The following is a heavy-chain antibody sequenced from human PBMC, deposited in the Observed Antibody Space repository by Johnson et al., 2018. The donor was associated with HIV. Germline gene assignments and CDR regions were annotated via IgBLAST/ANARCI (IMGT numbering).Heavy chain of an antibody. Sequence: EVQLVESGGGVVRPGGSLRLSCVASGFIFDDHGMTWVRQAPGKGLEWVSGLNWHGGSIGYADSVKGRFTISRDNAKNSLYLQMNSLKTEDTAVYYCTREWELIWYAFDIWGQGTMVTVSS. V-gene: IGHV3-20*04. CDR2: LNWHGGSI. CDR3: TREWELIWYAFDI. CDR1: GFIFDDHG. J-gene: IGHJ3*02. D-gene: IGHD3-10*01.